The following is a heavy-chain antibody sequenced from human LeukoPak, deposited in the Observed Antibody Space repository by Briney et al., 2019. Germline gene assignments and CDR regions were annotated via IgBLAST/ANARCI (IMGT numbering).Heavy chain of an antibody. D-gene: IGHD6-13*01. CDR2: ISAHNGDT. CDR1: GGTFSSYA. Sequence: ASVKVSCKASGGTFSSYAISWVRQAPGQGLEWMGWISAHNGDTNYAQKLQGRVTMTTDTSTSTAYMELKSLRSDDTAVYYCARASISGYRGKNFDYWGQGTLVTVST. J-gene: IGHJ4*02. CDR3: ARASISGYRGKNFDY. V-gene: IGHV1-18*01.